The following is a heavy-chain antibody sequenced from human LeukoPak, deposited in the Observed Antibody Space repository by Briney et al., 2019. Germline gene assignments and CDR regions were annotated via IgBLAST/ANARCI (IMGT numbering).Heavy chain of an antibody. V-gene: IGHV1-2*06. CDR1: GYTFTGYY. CDR2: INPNSGGT. Sequence: ASVKVSCKASGYTFTGYYMHWVRQAPGQGLEWMGRINPNSGGTNYAQKFQGRVTMTRDTSISTAYMELSRLRSDDTAVYYCASPYYYDSSGNDAFDIWGQGTVVTVSS. J-gene: IGHJ3*02. D-gene: IGHD3-22*01. CDR3: ASPYYYDSSGNDAFDI.